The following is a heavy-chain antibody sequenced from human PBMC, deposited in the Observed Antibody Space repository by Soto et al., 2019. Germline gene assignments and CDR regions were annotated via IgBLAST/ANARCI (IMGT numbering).Heavy chain of an antibody. V-gene: IGHV1-2*04. CDR1: GYTFTAYY. J-gene: IGHJ4*01. Sequence: QVQLVQSGAEVKKPGASVKVSCQTSGYTFTAYYLHWVRQAPGQGLEWMGWINPHSGDTNYAQKFQGWGTMTRDTSISTAYMDLNRLRSDDTAVYYCAHYYWNDGYFDYWGQGTLVTVSS. CDR2: INPHSGDT. D-gene: IGHD1-1*01. CDR3: AHYYWNDGYFDY.